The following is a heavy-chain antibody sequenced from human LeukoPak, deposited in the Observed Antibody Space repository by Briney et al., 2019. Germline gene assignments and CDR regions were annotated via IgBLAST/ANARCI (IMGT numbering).Heavy chain of an antibody. J-gene: IGHJ6*03. CDR2: INPSGGST. CDR1: GYTFTSYY. D-gene: IGHD4-17*01. V-gene: IGHV1-46*01. CDR3: ARAPYDYGDYDTWGYYYYMDV. Sequence: ASVKVSCKASGYTFTSYYMHWVRQAPGQGLEWMGIINPSGGSTSYAQKFQGRVTMTRDTSTSTVYMELSSLRSEDTAVYYCARAPYDYGDYDTWGYYYYMDVWGKGTTVTVSS.